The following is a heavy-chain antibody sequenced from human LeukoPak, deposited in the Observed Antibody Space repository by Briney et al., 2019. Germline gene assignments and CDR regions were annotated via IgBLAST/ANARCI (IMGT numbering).Heavy chain of an antibody. D-gene: IGHD4-11*01. J-gene: IGHJ4*02. V-gene: IGHV1-2*06. CDR3: AREENNYDFDY. CDR2: TNPNSVPP. Sequence: MRLTNPNSVPPNFSQKFQGSVTVPRYTSISTAYMELSRLRSDDTAVYYCAREENNYDFDYWGQGTLVTVSS.